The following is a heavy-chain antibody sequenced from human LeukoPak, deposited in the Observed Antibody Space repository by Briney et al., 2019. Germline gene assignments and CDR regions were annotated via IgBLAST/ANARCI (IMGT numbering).Heavy chain of an antibody. V-gene: IGHV4-38-2*01. CDR1: GYSISSGYY. CDR2: IYHSGNT. D-gene: IGHD6-13*01. CDR3: ARAAAIAVTGGAFDY. J-gene: IGHJ4*02. Sequence: PSETLSLTCAVSGYSISSGYYWGWIRQPPGQGLEWIANIYHSGNTYYNPSLKSRVTISVDTSKSQFSLKLSSVTAADTAVYYCARAAAIAVTGGAFDYWGQGTLVTVSS.